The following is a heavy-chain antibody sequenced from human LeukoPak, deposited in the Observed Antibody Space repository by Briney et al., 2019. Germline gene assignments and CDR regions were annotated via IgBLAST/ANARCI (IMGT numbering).Heavy chain of an antibody. Sequence: GGSLRLSCAASGFTFSSYEMNWVRQAPGKGLEWVSYISSSGSTIYYADYVKGRFTISRDNAKNSLYLQMNSLRAEDTAVYYCARARGIDLESRGLDYWGQGTLVTVSS. CDR1: GFTFSSYE. V-gene: IGHV3-48*03. CDR2: ISSSGSTI. CDR3: ARARGIDLESRGLDY. D-gene: IGHD3-10*01. J-gene: IGHJ4*02.